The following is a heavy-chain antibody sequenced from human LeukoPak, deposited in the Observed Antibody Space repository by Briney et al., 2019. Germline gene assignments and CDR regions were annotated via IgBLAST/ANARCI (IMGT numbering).Heavy chain of an antibody. CDR2: INPNSGGT. J-gene: IGHJ5*02. D-gene: IGHD3-10*01. V-gene: IGHV1-2*02. Sequence: GASVKVSCKASGYTFTGYYMHWVRQAPGQGLEWMGWINPNSGGTNYAQKFQGRVTMTRDTSISTAYMELRSLRSDDTAVYYCARVFGEKNWFDPWGQGTLVTVSS. CDR1: GYTFTGYY. CDR3: ARVFGEKNWFDP.